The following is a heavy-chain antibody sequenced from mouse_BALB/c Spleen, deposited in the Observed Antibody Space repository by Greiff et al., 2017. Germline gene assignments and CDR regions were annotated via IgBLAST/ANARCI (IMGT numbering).Heavy chain of an antibody. D-gene: IGHD2-1*01. V-gene: IGHV5-17*02. CDR1: GFTFSSFG. Sequence: EVQLVESGGGLVQPGGSRKLSCAASGFTFSSFGMHWVRQAPEKGLEWVAYISSGSSTIYYADTVKGRFTISRDNPKNTLFLQMTSLRSEDTAMYYCASRGNYLYYYAMDYWGQGTSVTVSS. J-gene: IGHJ4*01. CDR3: ASRGNYLYYYAMDY. CDR2: ISSGSSTI.